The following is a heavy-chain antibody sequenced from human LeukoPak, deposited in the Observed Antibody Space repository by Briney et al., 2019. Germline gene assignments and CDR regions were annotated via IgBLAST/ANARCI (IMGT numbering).Heavy chain of an antibody. CDR2: IYYSGST. CDR1: GGSISSSSYY. D-gene: IGHD5-24*01. Sequence: PSETLSLTCTVSGGSISSSSYYWGWIRQPPGKGLEWIGSIYYSGSTYYNPSLKSRVTISVDTSKNQFSLKLSSVTAADTAVYYCARKDGDGWGQGTLVTVSS. V-gene: IGHV4-39*07. CDR3: ARKDGDG. J-gene: IGHJ4*02.